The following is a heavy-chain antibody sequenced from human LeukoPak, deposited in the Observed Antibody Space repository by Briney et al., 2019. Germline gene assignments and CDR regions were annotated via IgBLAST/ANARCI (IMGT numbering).Heavy chain of an antibody. CDR3: ARGTGYSSSWYGHYYYMDV. Sequence: SETLSLTCTVSGGSISSSSYSWSWIRQPPGKGLEWIGYIYYSGSTNYNPSLKSRVTISVDTSKNQFSLKLSSVTAADTAVYYCARGTGYSSSWYGHYYYMDVWGKGTTVTVSS. D-gene: IGHD6-13*01. V-gene: IGHV4-61*01. CDR2: IYYSGST. J-gene: IGHJ6*03. CDR1: GGSISSSSYS.